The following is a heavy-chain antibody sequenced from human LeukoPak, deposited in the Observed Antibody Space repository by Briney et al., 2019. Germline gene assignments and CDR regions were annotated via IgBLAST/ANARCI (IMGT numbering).Heavy chain of an antibody. CDR2: ISGSGGST. V-gene: IGHV3-23*01. J-gene: IGHJ4*02. D-gene: IGHD3-3*01. Sequence: GGSLRLSCAASGFTFSSYAMSWVRQAPGKGLEWVSAISGSGGSTYYADSVKGRFTISRDNSKNTLYLQMNSLRAEDTAVYYCAKSYYDFWSGYYKYYFDYWGQGTLVTVPS. CDR1: GFTFSSYA. CDR3: AKSYYDFWSGYYKYYFDY.